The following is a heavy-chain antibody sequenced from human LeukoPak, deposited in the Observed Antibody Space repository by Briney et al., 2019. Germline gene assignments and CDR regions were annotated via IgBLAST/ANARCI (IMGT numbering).Heavy chain of an antibody. Sequence: SETLSLTCTVSGGSISTSPYYWGWIRQPPGKGLEWIGSIYYSGYTYYNPSLKSRVTMSVDTSKSQFSLKLASVTAADTAIYYCTRFYDKYGYYYFDYWGQGTLVTVSS. V-gene: IGHV4-39*01. CDR3: TRFYDKYGYYYFDY. D-gene: IGHD5-24*01. J-gene: IGHJ4*02. CDR1: GGSISTSPYY. CDR2: IYYSGYT.